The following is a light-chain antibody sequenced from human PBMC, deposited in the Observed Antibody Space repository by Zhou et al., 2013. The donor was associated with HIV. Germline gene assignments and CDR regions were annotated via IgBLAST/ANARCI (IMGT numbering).Light chain of an antibody. J-gene: IGKJ1*01. V-gene: IGKV1-9*01. Sequence: RLTQSPSSCQRLWETESPFLVRASEGIGNYVAWYQQVPGTAPRRLIFSASTLGSGVPGRFGGSGSGTEFTLTITNLQPEDLGTYFCQQYKIYPRTFGQGTRV. CDR2: SAS. CDR1: EGIGNY. CDR3: QQYKIYPRT.